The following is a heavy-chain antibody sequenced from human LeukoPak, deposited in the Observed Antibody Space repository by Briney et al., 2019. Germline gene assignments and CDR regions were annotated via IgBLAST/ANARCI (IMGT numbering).Heavy chain of an antibody. J-gene: IGHJ5*02. V-gene: IGHV4-34*01. Sequence: SETLSLTCSVSGGSISGYYWSWIRQPPGKGLEWIGEINHSGSTNYNPSLKSRVTISVDTSKNQFSLKLSSVTAADTAVYYCARAVTTGRFDPWGQGTLVTVSS. CDR1: GGSISGYY. CDR2: INHSGST. D-gene: IGHD4-17*01. CDR3: ARAVTTGRFDP.